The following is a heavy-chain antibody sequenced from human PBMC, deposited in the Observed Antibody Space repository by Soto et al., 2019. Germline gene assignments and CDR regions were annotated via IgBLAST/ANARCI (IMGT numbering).Heavy chain of an antibody. V-gene: IGHV3-15*01. CDR2: IMSKADGGTT. D-gene: IGHD1-26*01. Sequence: GGSLRLSCATSGFTFSKAWVGWVRQAPGKGLEWVGRIMSKADGGTTDYAAPVKGRFTISRDDSKSTLYLQMNSLKTEDTAFYYCTTDSGMSPYSFDYWGQGTLVTVSS. CDR3: TTDSGMSPYSFDY. J-gene: IGHJ4*02. CDR1: GFTFSKAW.